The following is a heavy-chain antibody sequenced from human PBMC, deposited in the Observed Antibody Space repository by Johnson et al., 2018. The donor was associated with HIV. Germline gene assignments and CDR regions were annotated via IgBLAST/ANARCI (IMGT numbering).Heavy chain of an antibody. J-gene: IGHJ3*02. CDR2: IGTAGDT. V-gene: IGHV3-13*01. D-gene: IGHD1-26*01. CDR3: AAIFIMGADLGDDAFDI. CDR1: RFTFSSYD. Sequence: VQLVESGGGLVQPGGSLRLSCAASRFTFSSYDMHWVRQATGKGLECVSAIGTAGDTYYADSVKGRFTISRDNSKNTLYLQMNSLRAEDTAVYYCAAIFIMGADLGDDAFDIWGQGTMVTVSP.